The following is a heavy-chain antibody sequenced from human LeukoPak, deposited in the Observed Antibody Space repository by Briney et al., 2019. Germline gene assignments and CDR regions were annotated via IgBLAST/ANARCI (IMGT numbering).Heavy chain of an antibody. D-gene: IGHD5-18*01. CDR2: VKSKTDGGTT. Sequence: GSLRLSCAASGFTFRDAGMSWVCQAPGKGLEWVGRVKSKTDGGTTDYAAPVKGRFTISRDDSKNTLYLQMSSLKTEDTAVYFCAHRDTAMVRVDYWGQGTLVTVSS. CDR3: AHRDTAMVRVDY. CDR1: GFTFRDAG. J-gene: IGHJ4*02. V-gene: IGHV3-15*01.